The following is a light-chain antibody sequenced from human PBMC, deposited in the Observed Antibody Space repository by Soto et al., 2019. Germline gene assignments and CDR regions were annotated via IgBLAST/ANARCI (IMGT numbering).Light chain of an antibody. CDR1: QSVSSN. CDR2: GAS. V-gene: IGKV3-15*01. CDR3: QQYNNWPPVT. J-gene: IGKJ4*01. Sequence: EIVMTQSPATLSVSPGERATLSCRASQSVSSNLAWYQQKPGQAPRLLIFGASTRATGIPARFSGSGAGTEFTLTISSLQSEDSAVYYCQQYNNWPPVTFGGGTKVEIK.